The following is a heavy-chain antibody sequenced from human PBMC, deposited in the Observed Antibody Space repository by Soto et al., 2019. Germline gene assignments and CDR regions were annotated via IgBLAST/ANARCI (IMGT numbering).Heavy chain of an antibody. J-gene: IGHJ5*02. CDR2: ISYDGSNK. CDR3: PKDAVSAFIDASSYAWLDA. V-gene: IGHV3-30*18. CDR1: ALTFSPYG. Sequence: RHPCAASALTFSPYGMHLVRQAPGKGLEWVAVISYDGSNKKYADSVKGRFTISRDNSKNTLYLQMNSLRAEDTAVYYCPKDAVSAFIDASSYAWLDAFGQGDLVPVSS. D-gene: IGHD2-15*01.